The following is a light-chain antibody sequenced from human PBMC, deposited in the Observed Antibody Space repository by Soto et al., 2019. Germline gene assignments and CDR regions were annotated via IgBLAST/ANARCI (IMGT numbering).Light chain of an antibody. V-gene: IGKV3-15*01. CDR3: QQYKNWPPIT. CDR1: QSVRTK. CDR2: GAS. J-gene: IGKJ5*01. Sequence: EIVMTKTPDTLYVSPGEGATLSCRASQSVRTKLAWYQQKAGQAPRLLIYGASTRATGIPDRFSGSGSGTEFTLTISSLQSEDFAVYYCQQYKNWPPITFGQGTRPEI.